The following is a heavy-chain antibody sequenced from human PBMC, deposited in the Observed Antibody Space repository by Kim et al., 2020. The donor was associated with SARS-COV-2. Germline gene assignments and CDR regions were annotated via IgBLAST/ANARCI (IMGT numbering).Heavy chain of an antibody. CDR3: ARNNAMDV. V-gene: IGHV3-7*03. CDR2: INQHGSEK. CDR1: GFSFSNHW. J-gene: IGHJ6*02. Sequence: GGSLRLSCAASGFSFSNHWMTWVRQATGRGPEWVANINQHGSEKYYVASVGGRFTISRDDAKNSLYLQMNSLRAEDTATYYCARNNAMDVWGQGTTVTVSS.